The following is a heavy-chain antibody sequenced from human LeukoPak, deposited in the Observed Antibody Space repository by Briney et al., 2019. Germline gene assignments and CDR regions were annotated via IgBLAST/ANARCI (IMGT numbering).Heavy chain of an antibody. D-gene: IGHD3-3*01. V-gene: IGHV3-7*01. CDR1: GFTFSSDW. J-gene: IGHJ5*02. CDR2: IKQDGSEK. Sequence: PGGSLRLSCAASGFTFSSDWMSWVRQAPGKGLEWVANIKQDGSEKYYVDSVKGRFTISRDNAKNSLYLRMNSRRAEDTAVYYCASELRFSGGLFGPWGQGTL. CDR3: ASELRFSGGLFGP.